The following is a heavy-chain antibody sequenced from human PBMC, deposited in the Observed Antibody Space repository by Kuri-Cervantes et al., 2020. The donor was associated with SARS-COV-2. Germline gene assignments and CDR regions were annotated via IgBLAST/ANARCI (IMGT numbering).Heavy chain of an antibody. CDR2: IVVGSGNT. CDR1: GFTFTSSA. Sequence: SVKVSCKASGFTFTSSAMQWVRQARGQRLEWIGWIVVGSGNTNYAQKFQERVTITRDMSTSTAYMELSSLRSEDTAVYYCAAAPSYGGNRPFDYWGQGTLVTVSS. CDR3: AAAPSYGGNRPFDY. V-gene: IGHV1-58*02. D-gene: IGHD4-23*01. J-gene: IGHJ4*02.